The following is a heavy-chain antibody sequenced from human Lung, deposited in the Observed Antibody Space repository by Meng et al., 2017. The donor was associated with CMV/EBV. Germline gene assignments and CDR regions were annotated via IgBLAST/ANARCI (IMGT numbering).Heavy chain of an antibody. V-gene: IGHV1-18*01. CDR3: ARGSIVVVPAAINDMDV. Sequence: ASVXVSCKASGYTFTSYGISWVRQAPGQGLEWMGWISAYNGNTNYAQKLQGRVTMTTDTSTSTAYMELRSLRSDDTAVYYCARGSIVVVPAAINDMDVWGQGXTVTVSS. CDR1: GYTFTSYG. D-gene: IGHD2-2*02. J-gene: IGHJ6*02. CDR2: ISAYNGNT.